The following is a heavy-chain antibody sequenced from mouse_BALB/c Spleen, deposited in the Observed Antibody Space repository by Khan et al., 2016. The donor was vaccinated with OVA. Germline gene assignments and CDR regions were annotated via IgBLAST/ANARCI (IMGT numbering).Heavy chain of an antibody. CDR3: AREWAAWFPY. Sequence: VQLQESGAELARPGASVKLSCKASGYTFTDYYINWMKQRTGQGLEWIGEIYPGSGNIYYNEKFKGKATMTADKSSSTAYMKLSSLTSEDSAVYFCAREWAAWFPYWGQGTLVTVSA. CDR1: GYTFTDYY. V-gene: IGHV1-77*01. J-gene: IGHJ3*01. CDR2: IYPGSGNI.